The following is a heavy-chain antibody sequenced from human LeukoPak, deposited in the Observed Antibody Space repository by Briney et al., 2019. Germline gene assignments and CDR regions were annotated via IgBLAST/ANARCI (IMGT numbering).Heavy chain of an antibody. D-gene: IGHD3-10*01. Sequence: SETLSLTCAVYGGSFSGYYWSWIRQPPGKGLEWIGEINHGGSTNYNPSLKSRVTISVDTSKNQFSLKLSSVTAADTAVYYCARASRYYGSGSSFDYWGQGTLVTVSS. CDR1: GGSFSGYY. CDR3: ARASRYYGSGSSFDY. CDR2: INHGGST. J-gene: IGHJ4*02. V-gene: IGHV4-34*01.